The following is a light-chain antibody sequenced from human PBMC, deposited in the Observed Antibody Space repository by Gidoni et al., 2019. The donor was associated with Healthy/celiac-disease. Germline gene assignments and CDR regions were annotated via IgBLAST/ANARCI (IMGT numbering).Light chain of an antibody. J-gene: IGLJ1*01. Sequence: SYELTQPPSVSVSPGQTASITCSGDKLGDKYACWYQQKPGQSPVLVIYQDSKRPSGIPERFSGSNSGNTATLTISGTQAMDEADYYCQAWDSSLCDFGTGTKVTVL. CDR1: KLGDKY. V-gene: IGLV3-1*01. CDR3: QAWDSSLCD. CDR2: QDS.